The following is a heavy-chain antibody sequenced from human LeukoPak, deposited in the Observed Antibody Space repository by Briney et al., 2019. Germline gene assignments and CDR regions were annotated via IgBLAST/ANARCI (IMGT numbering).Heavy chain of an antibody. CDR3: ARDSTGTVFDL. V-gene: IGHV3-7*04. CDR2: ISQDGTES. CDR1: GFTFISYW. D-gene: IGHD1-1*01. J-gene: IGHJ4*02. Sequence: GGSLRLSCVACGFTFISYWMTWVRQAPGKGLEWVAQISQDGTESYSVDSVRGRFTISRDNAKNSVYLQMNSLRPEDTAVYYCARDSTGTVFDLWGQGTLVTVSS.